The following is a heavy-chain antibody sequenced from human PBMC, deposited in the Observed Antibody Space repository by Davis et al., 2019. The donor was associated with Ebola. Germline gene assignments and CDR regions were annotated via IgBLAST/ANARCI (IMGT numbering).Heavy chain of an antibody. J-gene: IGHJ4*02. V-gene: IGHV3-21*01. CDR3: AQQLGDYGGNALRY. D-gene: IGHD4-23*01. CDR2: ISSSSSYI. CDR1: GFTFSSYS. Sequence: GESLKISCAASGFTFSSYSMNWVRQAPGKGLEWVSSISSSSSYIYYADSVKGRFTISRDNAKNSLYLQMDSLRADDTAVYYCAQQLGDYGGNALRYWGQGTLVTVSS.